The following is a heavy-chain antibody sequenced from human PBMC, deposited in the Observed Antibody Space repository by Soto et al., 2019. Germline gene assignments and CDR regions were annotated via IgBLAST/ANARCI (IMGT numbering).Heavy chain of an antibody. CDR2: IYSSGST. D-gene: IGHD5-18*01. J-gene: IGHJ4*02. CDR3: ARDHPHSYGVYYFDY. Sequence: PSETLSLTCRVSGTSISSTYWWTWVRQSPGKGLEWIGYIYSSGSTHYNPSLKSRVTISIDTSNNQVSLKVNSVTAADTAVYYCARDHPHSYGVYYFDYWGQGTPVTVSS. CDR1: GTSISSTY. V-gene: IGHV4-4*02.